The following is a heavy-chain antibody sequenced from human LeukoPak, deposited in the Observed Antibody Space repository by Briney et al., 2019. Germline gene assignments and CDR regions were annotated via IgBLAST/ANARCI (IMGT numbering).Heavy chain of an antibody. CDR2: ISGSGDST. Sequence: GSLILSCAASGFTFSNYAMSWVRQAPGKGLEWVSAISGSGDSTYYADSVKGRFTISRDNSKNTLSLQMNSLRAEDTAVYYCGKDQNVAAAGFPYDYWGQGTLVTVSS. V-gene: IGHV3-23*01. CDR3: GKDQNVAAAGFPYDY. D-gene: IGHD6-13*01. CDR1: GFTFSNYA. J-gene: IGHJ4*02.